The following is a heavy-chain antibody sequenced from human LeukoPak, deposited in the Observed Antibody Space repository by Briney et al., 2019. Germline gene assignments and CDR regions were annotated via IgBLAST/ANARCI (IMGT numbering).Heavy chain of an antibody. J-gene: IGHJ5*02. CDR1: GGSISSYY. CDR3: AGASKRFGEYSGNWFDP. Sequence: KPSETLSLTCTVSGGSISSYYWSWIRQPPGKGLEWIGYIYYSGSTNYNPSLKSRVTISVDTSKNQFSLKLSSVTAADTAVYYCAGASKRFGEYSGNWFDPWGQGTLVTVSS. V-gene: IGHV4-59*01. D-gene: IGHD3-10*01. CDR2: IYYSGST.